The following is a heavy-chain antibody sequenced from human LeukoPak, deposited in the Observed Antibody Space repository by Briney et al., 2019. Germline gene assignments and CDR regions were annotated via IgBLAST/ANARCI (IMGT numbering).Heavy chain of an antibody. Sequence: GSVKVSCKASGYTFTGYYMHWVRQAPGQGLEWMGWINPNSGGTNYAQKFQGRVTMTRDTSISTAYMELSRLRSDDTAVYYCARGITIFGVVISYWGQGTLVTVSS. CDR2: INPNSGGT. D-gene: IGHD3-3*01. V-gene: IGHV1-2*02. CDR3: ARGITIFGVVISY. CDR1: GYTFTGYY. J-gene: IGHJ4*02.